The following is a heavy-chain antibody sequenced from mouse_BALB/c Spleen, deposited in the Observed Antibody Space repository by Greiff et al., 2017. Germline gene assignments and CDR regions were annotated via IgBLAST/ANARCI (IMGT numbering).Heavy chain of an antibody. CDR2: ISNGGGST. CDR1: GFTFSSYT. J-gene: IGHJ1*01. V-gene: IGHV5-12-2*01. D-gene: IGHD1-1*01. CDR3: ARHGGGSPYWYFDV. Sequence: EVMLVESGGGLVQPGGSLKLSCAASGFTFSSYTMSWVRQTPEKRLEWVAYISNGGGSTYYPDTVKGRFTISRDNAKNTLYLQMSSLKSEDTAMYYCARHGGGSPYWYFDVGGAGTTVSVS.